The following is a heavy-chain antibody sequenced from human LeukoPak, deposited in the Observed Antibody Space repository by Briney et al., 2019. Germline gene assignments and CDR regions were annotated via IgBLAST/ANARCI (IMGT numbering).Heavy chain of an antibody. CDR2: IHPHGSEE. V-gene: IGHV3-7*01. CDR3: IILTLVTAARHYMDV. J-gene: IGHJ6*03. Sequence: PGGSLRLSCAASGFTFSRFWMTWVRQAPGKGLEWVANIHPHGSEEYYVDSVKGRFTISRDNAKNSLYLQMDSLRAEDTAVYYCIILTLVTAARHYMDVWGKGTTVTVSS. CDR1: GFTFSRFW. D-gene: IGHD2-21*02.